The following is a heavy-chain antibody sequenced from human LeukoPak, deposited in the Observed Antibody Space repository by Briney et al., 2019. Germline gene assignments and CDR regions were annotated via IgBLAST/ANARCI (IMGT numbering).Heavy chain of an antibody. J-gene: IGHJ4*02. CDR3: AKDIAAAGTRGFDY. D-gene: IGHD6-13*01. CDR1: GFTFDDYA. V-gene: IGHV3-9*01. Sequence: HPGGSLRLSCAASGFTFDDYAMHWVRQAPGKGLEWVSGISWNSGSIGYADSVKGRFTISRDNAKNSLYLQMNSLRAEDTALYYCAKDIAAAGTRGFDYWGQGTLVTVSS. CDR2: ISWNSGSI.